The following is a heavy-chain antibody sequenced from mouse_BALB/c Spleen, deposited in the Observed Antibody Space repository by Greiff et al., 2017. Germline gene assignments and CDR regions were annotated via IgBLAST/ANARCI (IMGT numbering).Heavy chain of an antibody. CDR2: INSNGGST. J-gene: IGHJ4*01. D-gene: IGHD3-2*01. V-gene: IGHV5-6-2*01. CDR1: GFTFSSYY. CDR3: ARHDGSGYAMDY. Sequence: EVQGVESGGGLVKLGGSLKLSCAASGFTFSSYYMSWVRQTPEKRLELVAAINSNGGSTYYPDTVKGRFTISRDNAKNTLYLQMSSLKSEDTALYYCARHDGSGYAMDYWGQGTSVTVSS.